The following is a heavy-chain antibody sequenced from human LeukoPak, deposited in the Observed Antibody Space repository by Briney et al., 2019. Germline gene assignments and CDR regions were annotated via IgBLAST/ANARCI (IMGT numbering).Heavy chain of an antibody. Sequence: PGGSLRLSCSASGFTLSTAAMSWVRQTPEKGLEWISSFSGSGNNTYYEDTVKGRFIISRDTSKNTLYLQMNGLTADDTAIYYCAKFAGTSACWGQGTLVTVSS. CDR1: GFTLSTAA. CDR3: AKFAGTSAC. CDR2: FSGSGNNT. D-gene: IGHD6-13*01. J-gene: IGHJ4*02. V-gene: IGHV3-23*01.